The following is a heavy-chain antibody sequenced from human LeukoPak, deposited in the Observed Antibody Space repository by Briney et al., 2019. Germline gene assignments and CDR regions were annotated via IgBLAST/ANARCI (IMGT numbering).Heavy chain of an antibody. CDR2: IYYSGNT. CDR3: ARDYAFDI. CDR1: GDSISSYY. V-gene: IGHV4-59*01. J-gene: IGHJ3*02. Sequence: SPAETLSLTCTVSGDSISSYYWSWIRQPPGKGLEWIGCIYYSGNTNYNPSLKSRVTISIDTSKNQFSLKLNSVTAADTAVYYCARDYAFDIWGQGTMVTVPS.